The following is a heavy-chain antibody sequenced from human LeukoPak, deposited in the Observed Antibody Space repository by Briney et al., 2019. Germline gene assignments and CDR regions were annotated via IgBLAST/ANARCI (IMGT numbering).Heavy chain of an antibody. CDR2: IYPGDSDT. CDR1: GYSFTSYW. J-gene: IGHJ6*02. Sequence: HGESLKISCKGSGYSFTSYWIGWVRQMPGKGLEWMGIIYPGDSDTRYSPSFQGQVTISADKSISTAYLQWSSPKASDTAMYYCARGYCSGGSCYSRARAYYYYGMDVWGQGTTVTVSS. CDR3: ARGYCSGGSCYSRARAYYYYGMDV. V-gene: IGHV5-51*01. D-gene: IGHD2-15*01.